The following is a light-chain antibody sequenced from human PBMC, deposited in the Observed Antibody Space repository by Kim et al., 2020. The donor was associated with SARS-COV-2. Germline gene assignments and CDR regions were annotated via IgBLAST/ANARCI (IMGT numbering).Light chain of an antibody. CDR3: QAWDSSTLVV. J-gene: IGLJ2*01. CDR1: KVGCKY. V-gene: IGLV3-1*01. CDR2: QDS. Sequence: CPGQPYCIACSGCKVGCKYACWYQHKPGRSPVLVIYQDSKRPSGSPERFSGSNSGNTATLTISGTQAMDEADYYCQAWDSSTLVVFGGGTQLTVL.